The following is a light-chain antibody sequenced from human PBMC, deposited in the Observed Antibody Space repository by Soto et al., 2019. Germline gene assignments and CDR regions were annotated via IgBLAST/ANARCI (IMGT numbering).Light chain of an antibody. V-gene: IGKV3-20*01. Sequence: EIVLTQSPGTLSLSPGERATLSCRASQSVSSNHLAWYQQKPGQAPRLLIYGSSSSAAGIPDRVSGSGSATDFTLTISRLEPEDFVVYFCHLYGGSPPHTFGQGTKVEIK. J-gene: IGKJ2*01. CDR3: HLYGGSPPHT. CDR1: QSVSSNH. CDR2: GSS.